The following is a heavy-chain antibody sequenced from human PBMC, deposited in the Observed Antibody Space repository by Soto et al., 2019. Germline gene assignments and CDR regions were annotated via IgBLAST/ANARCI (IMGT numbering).Heavy chain of an antibody. J-gene: IGHJ4*02. CDR1: GGSISSFY. Sequence: SETLSLTCTVSGGSISSFYWSWIRQPPGKGLEWIGYIYYSGSTNYNPSLKSRVTISVDTSKNQFSLKLSSVTAADTAVYYCARRTDYWGQGTLVTV. CDR2: IYYSGST. V-gene: IGHV4-59*01. CDR3: ARRTDY.